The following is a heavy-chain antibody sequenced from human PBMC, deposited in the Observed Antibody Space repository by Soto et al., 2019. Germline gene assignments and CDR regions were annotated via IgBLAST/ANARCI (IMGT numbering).Heavy chain of an antibody. V-gene: IGHV4-34*01. D-gene: IGHD6-19*01. CDR2: INHSGST. Sequence: SETLSLTCAVYGGSFSGYYWSWIRQPPGKGLEWIGEINHSGSTNYNPSLKSRVTISVDTSKNQFSLKLSSVTAADTAVYYCARKQWLVRNYYFDYWGQGTLVTVSS. J-gene: IGHJ4*02. CDR1: GGSFSGYY. CDR3: ARKQWLVRNYYFDY.